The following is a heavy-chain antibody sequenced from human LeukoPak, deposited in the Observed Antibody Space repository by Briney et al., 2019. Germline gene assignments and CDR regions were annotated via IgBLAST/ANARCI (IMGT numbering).Heavy chain of an antibody. J-gene: IGHJ4*02. Sequence: SSETLSLTCTVSGGSISSSTYYWGWIRQPPGKGLEWIGSIYYSGSTYYNPSLKSRVTISVDTSKNQFSLKLSSVTAADTAVYYCARAGGWLLGPEDYWGQGTLVTVSS. CDR3: ARAGGWLLGPEDY. D-gene: IGHD3-22*01. CDR1: GGSISSSTYY. CDR2: IYYSGST. V-gene: IGHV4-39*07.